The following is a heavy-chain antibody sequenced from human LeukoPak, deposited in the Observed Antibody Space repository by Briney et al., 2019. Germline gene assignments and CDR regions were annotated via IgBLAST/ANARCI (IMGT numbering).Heavy chain of an antibody. Sequence: SETLSLTCTVSGGSISSGSYYWSWIRQPAGKGLEWIGRIYTSGSTNYNPPLKSRVTISVDTSKNQFSLKLSSVTAADTAVYYCARGPSYSRSTGNFDYWGQGTLVTVSS. CDR2: IYTSGST. CDR3: ARGPSYSRSTGNFDY. J-gene: IGHJ4*02. V-gene: IGHV4-61*02. D-gene: IGHD1-1*01. CDR1: GGSISSGSYY.